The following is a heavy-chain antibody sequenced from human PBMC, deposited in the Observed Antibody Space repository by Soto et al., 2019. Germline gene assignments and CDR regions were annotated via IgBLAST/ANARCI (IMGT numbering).Heavy chain of an antibody. D-gene: IGHD6-19*01. CDR2: IYYSGGST. CDR1: GGSISSYY. V-gene: IGHV4-59*01. J-gene: IGHJ4*02. Sequence: QVQLQESGPGLVKPSETLSLTCSVSGGSISSYYWSWIRQPPGKGLEWIGYIYYSGGSTNCNPSLKSRVTISVDTSKNQFSLKLSSVTAADTAVYYCARESSGWSDFDYWGQGTLVTVSS. CDR3: ARESSGWSDFDY.